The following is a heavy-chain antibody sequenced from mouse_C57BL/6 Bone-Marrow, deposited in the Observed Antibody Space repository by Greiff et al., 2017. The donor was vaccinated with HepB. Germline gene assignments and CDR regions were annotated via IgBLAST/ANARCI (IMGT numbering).Heavy chain of an antibody. CDR3: TTWDVSSYPYYFDY. V-gene: IGHV14-4*01. D-gene: IGHD1-1*01. CDR1: GFNIKDDY. CDR2: IDPENGDT. Sequence: EVQLVESGAELVRPGASVKLSCTASGFNIKDDYMHWVKQRPEQGLEWIGWIDPENGDTEYASKFQGKATITADTSSNTAYLQLSSLTSEDTAVYYCTTWDVSSYPYYFDYWGQGTTLTVSS. J-gene: IGHJ2*01.